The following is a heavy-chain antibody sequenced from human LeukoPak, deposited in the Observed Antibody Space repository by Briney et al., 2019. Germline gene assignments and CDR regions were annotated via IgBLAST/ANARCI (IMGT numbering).Heavy chain of an antibody. CDR1: GYTFTSYA. CDR2: INAGNGNT. D-gene: IGHD6-19*01. V-gene: IGHV1-3*01. Sequence: ASVKVSCKASGYTFTSYAMHWVRQAPGQRLEWMGWINAGNGNTKYSQRFQGRVTITRDTSASTAYMELSSLRSEDTAVYYCARSRAIGSGWPGNYWGQGALVTVSS. J-gene: IGHJ4*02. CDR3: ARSRAIGSGWPGNY.